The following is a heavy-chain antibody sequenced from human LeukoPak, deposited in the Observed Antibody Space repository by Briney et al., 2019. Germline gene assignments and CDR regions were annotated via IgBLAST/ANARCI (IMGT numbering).Heavy chain of an antibody. J-gene: IGHJ1*01. CDR2: ISSSGSTI. Sequence: PGGSLRLSCAASGFTFTDYYMSWIRQAPGKGLEWLSYISSSGSTIYYADSVKGRFTISRDNAKNSLYLQMNSLRAEDTAVYYCAAYSGSYPEYFQYWGQGILVTVSS. CDR1: GFTFTDYY. CDR3: AAYSGSYPEYFQY. V-gene: IGHV3-11*04. D-gene: IGHD1-26*01.